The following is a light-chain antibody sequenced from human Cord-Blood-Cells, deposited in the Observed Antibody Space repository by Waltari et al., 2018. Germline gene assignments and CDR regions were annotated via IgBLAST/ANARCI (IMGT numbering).Light chain of an antibody. V-gene: IGLV2-14*01. Sequence: QSALTQPAYVSGSPGQSITISCTGTSSAVGGYIYVHWYQQHAVKAPKLMIYDDSNRPSGVSNRFSGSKPGNTASLTISGLQAEDEADYYCSSYTSSSTLVFGGGTKLTVL. J-gene: IGLJ2*01. CDR2: DDS. CDR1: SSAVGGYIY. CDR3: SSYTSSSTLV.